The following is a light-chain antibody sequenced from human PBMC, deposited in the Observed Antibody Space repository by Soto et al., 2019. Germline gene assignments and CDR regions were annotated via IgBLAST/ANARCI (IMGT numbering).Light chain of an antibody. CDR2: GAS. V-gene: IGKV3-15*01. CDR1: QSISIN. CDR3: QQFNNWPPWT. J-gene: IGKJ1*01. Sequence: DIVMTQSPGTLSVSPGERVTMSCRASQSISINLAWYQQKPGQAPRLLIYGASTRATGIPARFSGSGSGTEFTLTFSSLQSEDFAVYYCQQFNNWPPWTFGPGTKVVIK.